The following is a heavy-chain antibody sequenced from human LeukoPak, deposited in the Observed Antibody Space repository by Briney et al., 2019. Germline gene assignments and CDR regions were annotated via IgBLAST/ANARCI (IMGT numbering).Heavy chain of an antibody. J-gene: IGHJ3*02. D-gene: IGHD3-22*01. V-gene: IGHV1-69*04. CDR1: GGTFSSYA. CDR3: ARLTVVVISPWAFDI. Sequence: ASVKVSCKASGGTFSSYAISWVRQAPRQGLEWMGRIIPILGIANYAQKFQGRVTITADKSTSTAYMELSSLRSEDTAVYYCARLTVVVISPWAFDIWGQGTMVTVSS. CDR2: IIPILGIA.